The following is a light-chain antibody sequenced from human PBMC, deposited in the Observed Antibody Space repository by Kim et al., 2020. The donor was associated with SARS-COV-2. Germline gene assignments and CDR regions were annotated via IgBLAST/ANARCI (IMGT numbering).Light chain of an antibody. Sequence: NFMLTQPHSVSESPGKTVTISCTHNSGSIASNYVQWYQQRPGSSSTTVIYEDNQRPSGVPDRFSGSIDSSSNSASLTISGLQTEDEADYYFQSYDSSSHAVFAGGTKLTVL. J-gene: IGLJ3*02. CDR1: SGSIASNY. CDR3: QSYDSSSHAV. V-gene: IGLV6-57*01. CDR2: EDN.